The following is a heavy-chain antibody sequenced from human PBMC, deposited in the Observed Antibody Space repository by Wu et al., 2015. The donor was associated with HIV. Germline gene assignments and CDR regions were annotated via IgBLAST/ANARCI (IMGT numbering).Heavy chain of an antibody. CDR1: GYTFTYRY. Sequence: QMQLVQSGAEVKKTGSSVKVSCKASGYTFTYRYLHWVRQAPGQALEWMGWISAYDGNTNYAQKLQGRVTMTTDTSTSTAYMELRSLRSDDTAVYYCVRDQQWPTEYYHYYVWTSGQGTTVTVSS. D-gene: IGHD6-19*01. J-gene: IGHJ6*01. CDR2: ISAYDGNT. V-gene: IGHV1-18*04. CDR3: VRDQQWPTEYYHYYVWTS.